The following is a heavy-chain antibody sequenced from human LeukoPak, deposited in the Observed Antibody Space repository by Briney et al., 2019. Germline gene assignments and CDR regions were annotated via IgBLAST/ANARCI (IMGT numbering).Heavy chain of an antibody. D-gene: IGHD1-26*01. CDR1: GYTFTSYY. CDR2: INSSGGST. V-gene: IGHV1-46*01. CDR3: ARDYSGSYADY. J-gene: IGHJ4*02. Sequence: GASVKVSCKASGYTFTSYYMHWVRQAPGQGLEWLGIINSSGGSTSYAQKFQGRVTMTRDTSTSTVYMELSSLRFEDTAVYYCARDYSGSYADYWGQGTLVTVSS.